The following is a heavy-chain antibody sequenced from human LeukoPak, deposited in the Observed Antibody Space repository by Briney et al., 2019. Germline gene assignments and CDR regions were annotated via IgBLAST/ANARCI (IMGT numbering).Heavy chain of an antibody. J-gene: IGHJ5*02. Sequence: PGGSLRLSCAVSGFTVRSKYMNWVRQAPGKGLERVSVIYSGGSTYYADSVKGRFTISRDNSKNTLYLQMNSLRAEDTAVYYCARARTVSSSWYCGLASWFDPWGQGTLVTVAS. CDR2: IYSGGST. CDR1: GFTVRSKY. D-gene: IGHD6-13*01. CDR3: ARARTVSSSWYCGLASWFDP. V-gene: IGHV3-53*01.